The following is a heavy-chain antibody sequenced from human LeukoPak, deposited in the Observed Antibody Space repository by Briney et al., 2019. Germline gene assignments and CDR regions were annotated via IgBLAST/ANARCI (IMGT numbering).Heavy chain of an antibody. CDR3: ARDLGGSYYGDFDY. CDR2: IYYSGST. Sequence: SETLSLTCTVSGVSISSYYWSWLRQPPGKGLEWIGYIYYSGSTNYNPSLKSRVTISVDTSKNQFSLKLSSVTAADTAVYYCARDLGGSYYGDFDYWGQGTLVTVSS. V-gene: IGHV4-59*01. CDR1: GVSISSYY. D-gene: IGHD1-26*01. J-gene: IGHJ4*02.